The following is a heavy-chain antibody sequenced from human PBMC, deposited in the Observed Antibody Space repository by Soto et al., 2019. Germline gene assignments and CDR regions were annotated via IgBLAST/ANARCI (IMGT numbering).Heavy chain of an antibody. Sequence: QVQLVQSGVEVRKPGTSVMVSCKASGYVYRNYPITWVRQAPGQGLEWMGWISTYNGNTKYAQRLQGRVTMTADTSTATAYMELRRLTTDDPATYSCARVRAGGWSQGRDHFNGMVVWGQGTTVSVSS. CDR2: ISTYNGNT. J-gene: IGHJ6*02. CDR3: ARVRAGGWSQGRDHFNGMVV. CDR1: GYVYRNYP. V-gene: IGHV1-18*04. D-gene: IGHD3-16*01.